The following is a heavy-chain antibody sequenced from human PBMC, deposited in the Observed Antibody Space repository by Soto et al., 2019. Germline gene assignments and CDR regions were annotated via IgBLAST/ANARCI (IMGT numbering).Heavy chain of an antibody. CDR1: GYTFTLYG. CDR3: AREVGGGRQYYLDS. V-gene: IGHV1-2*02. D-gene: IGHD3-10*01. CDR2: TNPSNGGT. Sequence: SSVKASCKTSGYTFTLYGITWVRQAPGQGLEWMGWTNPSNGGTNYAQKFQGRVTMTRDTSLSIAYMELTTLRSDDTAVFYCAREVGGGRQYYLDSWSLGTPVTVSS. J-gene: IGHJ4*02.